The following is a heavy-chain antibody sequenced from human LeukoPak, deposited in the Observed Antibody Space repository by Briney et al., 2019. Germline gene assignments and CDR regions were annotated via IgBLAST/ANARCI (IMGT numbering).Heavy chain of an antibody. CDR2: IYYSGST. CDR1: GGSISSGGYY. J-gene: IGHJ5*02. CDR3: ARGGVVVPAAPRGGNWFDP. V-gene: IGHV4-31*03. D-gene: IGHD2-2*01. Sequence: SQTLSLTCTVSGGSISSGGYYWSWIRQHPGKGLEWIGYIYYSGSTYYNPSLKSRVTISVDTSKNQFSLKLSSVTAADTAVYYCARGGVVVPAAPRGGNWFDPWGQGTLVTVSS.